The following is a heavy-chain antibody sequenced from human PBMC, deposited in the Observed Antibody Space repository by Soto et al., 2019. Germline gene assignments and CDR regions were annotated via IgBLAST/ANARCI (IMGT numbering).Heavy chain of an antibody. Sequence: GGSLRLSCAASGFTFSSYAMHWVRQAPGKGLEWVAVISYDGSNKYYADSVKGRFTISRDNSKNTLYLQMNSLRAEDTAVYYCARDAGVVAYCGGYCLAQHWGQGTLVTVSS. J-gene: IGHJ1*01. V-gene: IGHV3-30-3*01. CDR2: ISYDGSNK. CDR3: ARDAGVVAYCGGYCLAQH. CDR1: GFTFSSYA. D-gene: IGHD2-21*02.